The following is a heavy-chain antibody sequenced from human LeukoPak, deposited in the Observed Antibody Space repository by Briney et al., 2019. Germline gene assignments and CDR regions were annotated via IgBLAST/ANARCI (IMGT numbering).Heavy chain of an antibody. CDR1: GGSISSYY. J-gene: IGHJ3*02. D-gene: IGHD4-11*01. Sequence: SETLSLTCTVSGGSISSYYWSWIRQPAGKGLEGIGRIFTSGSTNYNASLKSRVTMSVDTSKNQFSLKLRSVTAADTAVYYCARAPVTVKDSFDIWGQGTMVTVSS. CDR2: IFTSGST. V-gene: IGHV4-4*07. CDR3: ARAPVTVKDSFDI.